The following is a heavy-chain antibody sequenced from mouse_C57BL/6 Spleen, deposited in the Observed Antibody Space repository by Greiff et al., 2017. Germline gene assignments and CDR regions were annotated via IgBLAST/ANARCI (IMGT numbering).Heavy chain of an antibody. Sequence: VQLQQSGPELVKPGASVKISCKASGYTFTDYYMNWVKQSHGKSLEWIGDINPNNGGTSYNQKFKGKATLTVDKSSSTAYMQLSSLTYEDSAVYYCARKYYGSSLYYFDYWGQGTTLTVSS. J-gene: IGHJ2*01. CDR3: ARKYYGSSLYYFDY. CDR2: INPNNGGT. D-gene: IGHD1-1*01. V-gene: IGHV1-26*01. CDR1: GYTFTDYY.